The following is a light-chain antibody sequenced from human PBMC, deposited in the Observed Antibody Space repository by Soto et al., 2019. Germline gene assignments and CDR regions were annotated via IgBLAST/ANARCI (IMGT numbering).Light chain of an antibody. J-gene: IGLJ3*02. CDR1: SSNIGAGYN. V-gene: IGLV1-40*01. Sequence: QSVLTQPPSVSGAPGQRVTISCIGGSSNIGAGYNVHWYQQLPGTAPKLLISGDNNRPSGVPDRFSGSKSGTSASLAITGFQDEDKDDYFCQVYNRSLSGSRVVFGGGTKLTVL. CDR2: GDN. CDR3: QVYNRSLSGSRVV.